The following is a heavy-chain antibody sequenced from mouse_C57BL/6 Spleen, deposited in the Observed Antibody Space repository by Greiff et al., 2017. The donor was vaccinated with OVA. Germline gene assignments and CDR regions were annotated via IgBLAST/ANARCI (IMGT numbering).Heavy chain of an antibody. Sequence: VKVVESGPGLVAPSQSLSITCTVSGFSLTSYGVSWVRQPPGKGLEWLGVLWGDGSTNYHSALISRLSISKDNSKSQVFLKLNSLQTDDTATYYCAKVLYYGSSPYAMDYWGQGTSVTVSS. V-gene: IGHV2-3*01. J-gene: IGHJ4*01. CDR1: GFSLTSYG. CDR3: AKVLYYGSSPYAMDY. CDR2: LWGDGST. D-gene: IGHD1-1*01.